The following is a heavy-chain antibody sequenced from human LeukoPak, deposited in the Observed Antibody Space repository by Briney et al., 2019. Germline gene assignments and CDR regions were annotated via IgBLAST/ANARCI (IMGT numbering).Heavy chain of an antibody. V-gene: IGHV4-30-4*01. J-gene: IGHJ4*02. D-gene: IGHD3-22*01. Sequence: SETLSLTCTVSGGSISSGDYYWSWIRQPPGKGLEWIGYTYYSGSTYYNPSLKSRVTISVDTSKNQFSLKLSSVTAADTAVYYCARGWDYYDSSGYYYYFDYWGQGTLVTVSS. CDR1: GGSISSGDYY. CDR3: ARGWDYYDSSGYYYYFDY. CDR2: TYYSGST.